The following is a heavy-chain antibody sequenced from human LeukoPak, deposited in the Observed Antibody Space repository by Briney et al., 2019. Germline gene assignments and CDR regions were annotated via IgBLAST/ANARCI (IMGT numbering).Heavy chain of an antibody. V-gene: IGHV3-30*18. D-gene: IGHD6-13*01. Sequence: GGFLRLSCAASGFTFSSYGMHWVRQAPGKGLEWVAVISYDGSNKYFADSVKGRFTISRDNSKNTLYLQMHSLRAEDTAVYYCAKDNVAAAGRYFDYWGQGTLVTVSS. CDR3: AKDNVAAAGRYFDY. J-gene: IGHJ4*02. CDR2: ISYDGSNK. CDR1: GFTFSSYG.